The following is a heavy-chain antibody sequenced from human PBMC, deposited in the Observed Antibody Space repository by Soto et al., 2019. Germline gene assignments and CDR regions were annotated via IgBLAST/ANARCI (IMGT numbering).Heavy chain of an antibody. V-gene: IGHV3-30*15. CDR3: TIVRVADSPLVH. CDR2: MSYDGSDT. J-gene: IGHJ1*01. D-gene: IGHD2-15*01. CDR1: GFIFSNNA. Sequence: GGPRSLSVGAPGFIFSNNAMHWFRQTPGKGLEWVAFMSYDGSDTFYADSVKARFTISRDNPKTNLFLHMSNLRAGETAMYYGTIVRVADSPLVHWGRG.